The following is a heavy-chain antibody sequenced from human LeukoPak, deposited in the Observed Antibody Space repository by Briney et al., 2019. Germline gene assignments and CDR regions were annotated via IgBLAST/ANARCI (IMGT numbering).Heavy chain of an antibody. CDR1: GFTFSSYP. Sequence: GGSLRLSCAASGFTFSSYPLHWVRQAPGKGLEWVTLISYDGSKIYYADSVKGRFTISRDNSKNTLYLQMDSLRAEDTAVYYCVRESGWGLPHAFDFWGQGTMATVSS. V-gene: IGHV3-30-3*01. CDR2: ISYDGSKI. CDR3: VRESGWGLPHAFDF. D-gene: IGHD3-3*01. J-gene: IGHJ3*01.